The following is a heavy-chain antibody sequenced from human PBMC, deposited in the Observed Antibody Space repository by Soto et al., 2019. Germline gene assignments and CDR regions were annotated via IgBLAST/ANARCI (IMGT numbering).Heavy chain of an antibody. J-gene: IGHJ4*02. CDR3: ATYCSGGSCYPYYFDY. Sequence: ASVKVSCKVSGYTLTESSMHWVRQAPGKGLEWMGGFDPEDGETIYAQKFQGRVTMTEDTSTDTAYMELSSLRSEDTAVYYCATYCSGGSCYPYYFDYWGQGTLVTVSS. CDR2: FDPEDGET. V-gene: IGHV1-24*01. CDR1: GYTLTESS. D-gene: IGHD2-15*01.